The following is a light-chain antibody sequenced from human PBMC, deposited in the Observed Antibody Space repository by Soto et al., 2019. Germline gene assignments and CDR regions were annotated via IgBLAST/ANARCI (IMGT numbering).Light chain of an antibody. V-gene: IGLV4-69*01. Sequence: QPVLTQSPSASASLGASVKLTCTLSRGHSSYAIAWHQQQPEKGPRYLMKLNSDGSHTKGDGIPDRFSGSSSGAERYLTISSLQSEDEAAYYCQTWGTGILVFGGGTKVTVL. J-gene: IGLJ2*01. CDR3: QTWGTGILV. CDR2: LNSDGSH. CDR1: RGHSSYA.